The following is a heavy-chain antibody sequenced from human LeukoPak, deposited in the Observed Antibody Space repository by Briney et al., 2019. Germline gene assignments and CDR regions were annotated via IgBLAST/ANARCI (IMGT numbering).Heavy chain of an antibody. Sequence: GESLKTSSKASGYSFTGYWIGWLRQIPGKGLEWMGIIHPGDSDTRSRPSFQGQVPISADKSISTAYLQWNSLKASATAMYYCARHGGYYDFWSGRLYFDLWGRGTLVTVSS. CDR3: ARHGGYYDFWSGRLYFDL. V-gene: IGHV5-51*01. D-gene: IGHD3-3*01. CDR2: IHPGDSDT. CDR1: GYSFTGYW. J-gene: IGHJ2*01.